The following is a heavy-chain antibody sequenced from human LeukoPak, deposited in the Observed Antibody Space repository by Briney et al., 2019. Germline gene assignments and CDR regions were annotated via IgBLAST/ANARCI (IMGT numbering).Heavy chain of an antibody. J-gene: IGHJ4*02. CDR2: ISSGGGST. CDR1: GFTFSSYA. V-gene: IGHV3-23*01. Sequence: PGGSLRLSCAASGFTFSSYAMTWVRQAPGKGLEWVSAISSGGGSTYYADSVEGRFTISRDNSKNTLYLQMNSLRAEDTAVYYCAKELPAATGFDYWGQGILVTVSS. D-gene: IGHD2-2*01. CDR3: AKELPAATGFDY.